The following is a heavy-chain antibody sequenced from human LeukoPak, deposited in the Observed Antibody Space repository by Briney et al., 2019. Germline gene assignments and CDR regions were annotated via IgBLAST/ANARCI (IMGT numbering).Heavy chain of an antibody. Sequence: PGGSLRLSCAASGFTFSSYSMNWVRQPPGKGLEWIGYIYYSGSTNYNPSLKSRVTISVDTSKNQFSLKLSSVTAADTAVYYCARHFYGDYVSYHLGDYYFDYWGQGTLVTVSS. CDR3: ARHFYGDYVSYHLGDYYFDY. CDR2: IYYSGST. V-gene: IGHV4-59*08. J-gene: IGHJ4*02. D-gene: IGHD4-17*01. CDR1: GFTFSSYS.